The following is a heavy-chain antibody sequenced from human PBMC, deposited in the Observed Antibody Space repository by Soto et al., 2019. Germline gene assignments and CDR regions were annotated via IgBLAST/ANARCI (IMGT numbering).Heavy chain of an antibody. V-gene: IGHV3-23*01. D-gene: IGHD3-10*01. J-gene: IGHJ3*02. Sequence: PGGSLRLSCAASGFTFSSYAMSWVRQAPGKGLEWVSAISGSGGSTYYADSVKGRFTISRDNSKNTLYLQMNSLRAEDTAVYYCAKSLLLWFGEPYDAFDIWGQGTMVTVSS. CDR2: ISGSGGST. CDR3: AKSLLLWFGEPYDAFDI. CDR1: GFTFSSYA.